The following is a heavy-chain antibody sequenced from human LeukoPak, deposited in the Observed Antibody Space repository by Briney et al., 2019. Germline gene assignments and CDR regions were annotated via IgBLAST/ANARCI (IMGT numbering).Heavy chain of an antibody. D-gene: IGHD3-3*01. CDR3: ARAPSEIGGYYPEYFRH. CDR1: GFTFSTYW. Sequence: PGGSLRLSCAASGFTFSTYWMHWVRQAPGKGLVWVSGIKSDGSTNYADSVKGRFTISRDNAKNTLSLQMNSLRPEDTGVYYCARAPSEIGGYYPEYFRHWGQGTLVTVSS. V-gene: IGHV3-74*01. J-gene: IGHJ1*01. CDR2: IKSDGST.